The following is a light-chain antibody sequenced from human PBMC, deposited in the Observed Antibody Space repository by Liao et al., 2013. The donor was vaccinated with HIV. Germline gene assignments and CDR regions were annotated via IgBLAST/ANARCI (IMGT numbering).Light chain of an antibody. J-gene: IGLJ2*01. Sequence: SYELTQPPSVSVSPGQTARITCSGDALPKQYAYWYQQKPGQAPMLVIYKDSERPSGIPERFSGSSSGTTVTLTISGVQAEDEADYYCQAWDSSVVFGGGTKLTVL. CDR1: ALPKQY. CDR3: QAWDSSVV. V-gene: IGLV3-25*03. CDR2: KDS.